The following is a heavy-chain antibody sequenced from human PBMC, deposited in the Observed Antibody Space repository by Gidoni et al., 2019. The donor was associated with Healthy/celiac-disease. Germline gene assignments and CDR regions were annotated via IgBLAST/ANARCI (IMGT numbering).Heavy chain of an antibody. Sequence: EVQLVQSGAEVKKPGESLKISCKGSGYSFTSYWLGWVRQMPGKGLEWMGIIYPGDSDTRYSPSFQGQVTISADKSISTAYLQWSSLKASDTAMYYCARQPYLPRVVAATAEYFQHWGQGTLVTVSS. V-gene: IGHV5-51*01. CDR2: IYPGDSDT. D-gene: IGHD2-15*01. J-gene: IGHJ1*01. CDR3: ARQPYLPRVVAATAEYFQH. CDR1: GYSFTSYW.